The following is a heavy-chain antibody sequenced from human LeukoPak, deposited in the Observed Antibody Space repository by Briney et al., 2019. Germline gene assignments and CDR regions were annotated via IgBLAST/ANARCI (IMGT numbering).Heavy chain of an antibody. CDR2: IKQDGSQK. J-gene: IGHJ4*02. CDR3: AKDYYYDCSGYKAPGDY. CDR1: GFTFSSYW. V-gene: IGHV3-7*03. Sequence: PGGSLRLSCAASGFTFSSYWMSWVRQAPGKGLEWVANIKQDGSQKYYVDSVKGRFTISRDNANNLLYLQMNSLRAEDTAVYYCAKDYYYDCSGYKAPGDYWGQGTLVTVSS. D-gene: IGHD3-22*01.